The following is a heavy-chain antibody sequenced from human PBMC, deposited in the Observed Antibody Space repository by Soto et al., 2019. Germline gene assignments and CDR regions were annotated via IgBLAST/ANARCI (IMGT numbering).Heavy chain of an antibody. Sequence: PSQTLSLTCSISRDSISSNSAAWNWIRQSPSRGLEWLARTYYRSKWYNDYAVSMKSRITINPDTSKNQFPPQLNSVTPEDTAVYYCARVNWNLGYYGMDVWGQGTTVTVSS. CDR2: TYYRSKWYN. V-gene: IGHV6-1*01. CDR3: ARVNWNLGYYGMDV. D-gene: IGHD1-7*01. J-gene: IGHJ6*02. CDR1: RDSISSNSAA.